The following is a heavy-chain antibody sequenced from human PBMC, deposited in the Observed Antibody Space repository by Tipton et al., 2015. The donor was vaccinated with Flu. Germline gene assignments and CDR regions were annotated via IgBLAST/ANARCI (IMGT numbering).Heavy chain of an antibody. CDR1: GGSISSSSYY. V-gene: IGHV4-39*07. CDR3: ARVPYYYYYGMDV. CDR2: IYYSGST. J-gene: IGHJ6*02. Sequence: GSLRLSCTVSGGSISSSSYYWGWIRQPPGKGLEWIGSIYYSGSTYYNPSLKSRVTISVDTSKNQFSLKLSSVTAADTAVYYCARVPYYYYYGMDVWGQGTTVTVSS.